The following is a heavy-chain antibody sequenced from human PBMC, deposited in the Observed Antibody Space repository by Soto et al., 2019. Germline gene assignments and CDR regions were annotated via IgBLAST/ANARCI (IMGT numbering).Heavy chain of an antibody. V-gene: IGHV1-18*01. CDR3: ARDPGSGARDF. D-gene: IGHD3-10*01. Sequence: QVQLVQSGAEVKKPGASVKVSCKASGYTFTSYGISWVRQAPGQGLEWMGWISANNGNTNYAQKLQGRVTMTTDTATSTAYREVRSLRSDQTAGGSSARDPGSGARDFWGQGTMVTVYS. CDR2: ISANNGNT. CDR1: GYTFTSYG. J-gene: IGHJ4*02.